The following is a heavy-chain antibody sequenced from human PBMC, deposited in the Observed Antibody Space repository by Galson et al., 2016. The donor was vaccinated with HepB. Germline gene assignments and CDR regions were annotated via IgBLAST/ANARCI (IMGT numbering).Heavy chain of an antibody. Sequence: SLRLSCAASGFSFSGRAMSWVRQAPGKGLEWVSGINRYGATTGYAASVKGRFTISRDNSNNTLYLQMNSLTNEDTDVYYCARDDYSGGRGSPDYWGQGTLVTVSS. CDR2: INRYGATT. V-gene: IGHV3-23*01. CDR1: GFSFSGRA. J-gene: IGHJ4*02. CDR3: ARDDYSGGRGSPDY. D-gene: IGHD4/OR15-4a*01.